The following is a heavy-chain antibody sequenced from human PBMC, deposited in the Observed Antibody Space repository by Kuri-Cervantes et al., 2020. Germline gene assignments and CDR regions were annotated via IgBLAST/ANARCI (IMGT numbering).Heavy chain of an antibody. Sequence: ASVKVSCKASGYTFTTYDINWVQQATGQGLEWMGWMNPNSGNTGYAQKFQGRVTMTRNTSISTAYMELSSLRSEDTAVYYCARDYCGGDCYSAVGYWGQGTLVTVSS. J-gene: IGHJ4*02. D-gene: IGHD2-21*02. CDR3: ARDYCGGDCYSAVGY. CDR1: GYTFTTYD. V-gene: IGHV1-8*02. CDR2: MNPNSGNT.